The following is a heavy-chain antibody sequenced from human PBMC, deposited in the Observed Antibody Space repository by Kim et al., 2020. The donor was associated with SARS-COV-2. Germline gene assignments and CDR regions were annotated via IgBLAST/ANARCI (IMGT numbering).Heavy chain of an antibody. CDR2: IKHDGSEE. Sequence: GGSLRLSCVASGFPFSIYWMRWVRQAPGRGLESVANIKHDGSEEYYVDSVKGRFTISRDNSKSSLYLQLNSLRAEDTAVYYCGIALRGSIWSGDSWGQGT. D-gene: IGHD6-13*01. CDR1: GFPFSIYW. CDR3: GIALRGSIWSGDS. V-gene: IGHV3-7*01. J-gene: IGHJ5*01.